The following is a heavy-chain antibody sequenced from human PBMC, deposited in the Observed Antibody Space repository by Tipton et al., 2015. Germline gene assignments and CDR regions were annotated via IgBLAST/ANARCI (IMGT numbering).Heavy chain of an antibody. Sequence: QLVQSGAEVKKPGSSVRVSCKASGGTFSRYPISWVRQAPGQGLEWMGGIIAIFGASNYAQKFQGRVTITADESTSTAYMELSSLESEDAAFYSCATKPGNNGSFHYWGQGPRVTVSS. CDR3: ATKPGNNGSFHY. D-gene: IGHD5-12*01. CDR2: IIAIFGAS. V-gene: IGHV1-69*01. J-gene: IGHJ4*02. CDR1: GGTFSRYP.